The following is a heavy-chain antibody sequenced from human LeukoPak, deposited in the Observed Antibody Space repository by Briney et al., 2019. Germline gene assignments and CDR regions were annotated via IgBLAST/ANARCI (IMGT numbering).Heavy chain of an antibody. CDR1: GYTFTSYD. Sequence: VASVKVSCKASGYTFTSYDINWVRQATGQGLEWMGWMNPNSGNTGYAQKFQGRVTMTRNTSISTAYMELSSLRSEDTAVYYCAREAGDTGGMDVWGKGTTVTVSS. V-gene: IGHV1-8*01. J-gene: IGHJ6*03. CDR2: MNPNSGNT. CDR3: AREAGDTGGMDV. D-gene: IGHD3-10*01.